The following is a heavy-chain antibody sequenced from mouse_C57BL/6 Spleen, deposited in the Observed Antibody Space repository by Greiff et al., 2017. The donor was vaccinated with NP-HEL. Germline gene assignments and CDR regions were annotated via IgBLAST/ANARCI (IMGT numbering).Heavy chain of an antibody. CDR1: GYTFTSYW. J-gene: IGHJ2*01. CDR2: INPSNGGT. D-gene: IGHD1-1*01. Sequence: VQLQQSGTELVKPGASVKLSCKASGYTFTSYWMHWVKQRPGQGLEWIGNINPSNGGTNYNEKFKSKATLTVDKSSSTAYMQLSSLTSEDSAVYYCARSCITTVVAEDYWGQGTTLTVSS. V-gene: IGHV1-53*01. CDR3: ARSCITTVVAEDY.